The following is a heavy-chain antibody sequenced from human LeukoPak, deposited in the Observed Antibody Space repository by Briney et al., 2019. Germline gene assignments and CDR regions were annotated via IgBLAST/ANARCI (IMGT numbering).Heavy chain of an antibody. CDR2: INPIGGST. CDR3: ARMAPHYDILTGYYFNASGRWWFDP. Sequence: ASVKVSCKASGYTFTSYYMHWVRQAPGQGLEWMGIINPIGGSTSYAQKFQGRVTMTRDTSTSTVYMELSSLRSEDTAVYYCARMAPHYDILTGYYFNASGRWWFDPWGQGTLVTVSS. D-gene: IGHD3-9*01. CDR1: GYTFTSYY. V-gene: IGHV1-46*01. J-gene: IGHJ5*02.